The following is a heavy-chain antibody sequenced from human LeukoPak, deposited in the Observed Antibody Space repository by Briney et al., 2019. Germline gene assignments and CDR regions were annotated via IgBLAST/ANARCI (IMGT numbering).Heavy chain of an antibody. Sequence: ASVKVSCKASGYTFIAYYLHWLRQAPGQGLEWVGWINSYNGGTNYAQKFQGRRTMTRDTSISTAYMELSSLKSDDTAVYYSARGRIGSGSLKWFDPWGQGTQVTVSS. CDR3: ARGRIGSGSLKWFDP. V-gene: IGHV1-2*02. CDR1: GYTFIAYY. J-gene: IGHJ5*02. CDR2: INSYNGGT. D-gene: IGHD3-10*01.